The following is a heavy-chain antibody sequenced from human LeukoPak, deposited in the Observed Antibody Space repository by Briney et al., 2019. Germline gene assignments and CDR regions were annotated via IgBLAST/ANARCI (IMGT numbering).Heavy chain of an antibody. CDR1: GFTFSSYW. CDR3: AKDLPEHIVVVTATPGAFDI. Sequence: GGSLRLSCAASGFTFSSYWMNWVRQAPGKGLEWVGSIKEDGSEIYYVDSVKGRFTIARDNTKNSLRLQMNSLRVEDTAVYYCAKDLPEHIVVVTATPGAFDIWGQGTMVTVSS. CDR2: IKEDGSEI. J-gene: IGHJ3*02. V-gene: IGHV3-7*01. D-gene: IGHD2-21*02.